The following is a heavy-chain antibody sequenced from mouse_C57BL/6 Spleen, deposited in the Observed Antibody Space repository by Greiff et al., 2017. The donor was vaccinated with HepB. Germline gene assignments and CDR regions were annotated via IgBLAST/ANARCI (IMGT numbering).Heavy chain of an antibody. V-gene: IGHV7-3*01. CDR2: IRNKANGYTT. CDR3: ASHGSLYAMDY. Sequence: EVNVVESGGGLVQPGGSLSLSCAASGFTFTDYYMSWVRQPPGKALEWLGFIRNKANGYTTEYSASVKGRFTISRDNSQSILYLQMNALRAEDSATYYCASHGSLYAMDYWGQGTSVTVSS. J-gene: IGHJ4*01. CDR1: GFTFTDYY. D-gene: IGHD1-1*01.